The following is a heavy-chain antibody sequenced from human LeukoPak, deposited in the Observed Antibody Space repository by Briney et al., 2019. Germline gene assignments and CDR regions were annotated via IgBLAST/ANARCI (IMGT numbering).Heavy chain of an antibody. J-gene: IGHJ5*02. Sequence: SETLSLTCTVSGGSISSYYWSWIRQPPGQGLEWIGYIYYSGSTNYNPSLKSRVTISVDTSKNQFSLKLSSVTAADTAVYYCARAGDQNWFDPWGQGTLVTVSS. CDR1: GGSISSYY. D-gene: IGHD3-16*01. CDR3: ARAGDQNWFDP. V-gene: IGHV4-59*01. CDR2: IYYSGST.